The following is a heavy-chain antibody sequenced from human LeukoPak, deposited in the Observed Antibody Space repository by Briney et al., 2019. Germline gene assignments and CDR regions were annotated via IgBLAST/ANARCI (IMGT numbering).Heavy chain of an antibody. J-gene: IGHJ4*02. D-gene: IGHD3-22*01. CDR1: GGSISSYY. CDR3: ARQNYYDSSGYYQLLIFDY. V-gene: IGHV4-59*08. CDR2: IYYSGSA. Sequence: PSETLSLTCTVSGGSISSYYWSWIRQPPGKGLKGIGYIYYSGSAYYNPSLKSRVTISVDTSKNQFSLKLSSVTAADTAVYYCARQNYYDSSGYYQLLIFDYWGQGTLVTVSS.